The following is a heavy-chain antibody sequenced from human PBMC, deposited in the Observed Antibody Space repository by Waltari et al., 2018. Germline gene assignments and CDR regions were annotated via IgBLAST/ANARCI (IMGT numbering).Heavy chain of an antibody. Sequence: QLQLQESGPGLVTPSETLSLTCTVPGGSISSSSYYWGWIRQPPGKGLEWIGSIYSSGSTYYNPSLKSRVTISVDTSKNQFSLKLSSVTAADTAVYYCARSDSGYDLYYFDYWGQGTLVTVSS. CDR3: ARSDSGYDLYYFDY. D-gene: IGHD5-12*01. CDR1: GGSISSSSYY. J-gene: IGHJ4*02. V-gene: IGHV4-39*01. CDR2: IYSSGST.